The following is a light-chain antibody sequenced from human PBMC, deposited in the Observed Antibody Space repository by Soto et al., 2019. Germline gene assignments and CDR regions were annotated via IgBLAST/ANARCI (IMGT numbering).Light chain of an antibody. CDR2: GNN. CDR3: QSFDSSLNGVV. CDR1: SSNIGAGYD. Sequence: QSVLTQPPSVSGAPGQRVTISCTGSSSNIGAGYDVHWYQQLPGTAPKLFIYGNNNRPSGVPDRFSGSKSGTSASLAITGLQAEDEADYYCQSFDSSLNGVVFGGGTKLTVL. J-gene: IGLJ2*01. V-gene: IGLV1-40*01.